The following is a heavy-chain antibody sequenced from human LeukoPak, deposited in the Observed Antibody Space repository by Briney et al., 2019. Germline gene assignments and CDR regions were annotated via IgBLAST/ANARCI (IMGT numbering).Heavy chain of an antibody. J-gene: IGHJ3*02. CDR2: ISSGSTYI. D-gene: IGHD5-18*01. Sequence: GGSLRLSCAASGFTFSLFGMNWVRQAPGKRLEWVSSISSGSTYIYYADSLKGRFTISRDNAKNSLYLQMNSLRAEDTAVYYCVRDRMDTASYAFDIWGQGTTVTVSS. V-gene: IGHV3-21*01. CDR1: GFTFSLFG. CDR3: VRDRMDTASYAFDI.